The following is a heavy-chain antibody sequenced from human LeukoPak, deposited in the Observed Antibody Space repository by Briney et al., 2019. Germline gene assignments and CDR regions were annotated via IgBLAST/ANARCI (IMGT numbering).Heavy chain of an antibody. CDR1: GGSFSGYY. D-gene: IGHD6-6*01. J-gene: IGHJ4*02. Sequence: SETLSLTCAVYGGSFSGYYWSWIRQPPGKGLEWIGEINHSGSTNYNPSLKSRVTISVDTSKNHFSLKLSSVTAADTAVYYCARNSSSGYFDYWGQGTLVTVSS. V-gene: IGHV4-34*01. CDR3: ARNSSSGYFDY. CDR2: INHSGST.